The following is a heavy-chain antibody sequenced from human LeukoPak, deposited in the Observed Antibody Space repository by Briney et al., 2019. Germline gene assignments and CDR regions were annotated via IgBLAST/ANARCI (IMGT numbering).Heavy chain of an antibody. D-gene: IGHD4-23*01. CDR2: ISAYNGNT. J-gene: IGHJ5*02. CDR3: ARSGLTVVDLDSFDP. V-gene: IGHV1-18*01. Sequence: ASVKVSCKASGYTFTSYGIIWVRQAPGQGLEWMGWISAYNGNTNYAQKLQGRVTMTTDTSTSTAYMELRSLRSDDTAVYYCARSGLTVVDLDSFDPWGQGTLVTVSS. CDR1: GYTFTSYG.